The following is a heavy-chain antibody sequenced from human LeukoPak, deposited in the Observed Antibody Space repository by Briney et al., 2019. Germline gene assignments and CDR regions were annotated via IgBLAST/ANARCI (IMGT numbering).Heavy chain of an antibody. CDR1: GGSFSGYY. D-gene: IGHD6-6*01. CDR3: AREVYSSSSGYYYYMDV. J-gene: IGHJ6*03. CDR2: INQSGFT. Sequence: SETLSLTCTVYGGSFSGYYWSWIRQPPGKGLEWIGEINQSGFTNYNPSLKSRGTISVDTSKNQFPLKLSSVTAADTAMYYCAREVYSSSSGYYYYMDVWGKGTTVTVSS. V-gene: IGHV4-34*01.